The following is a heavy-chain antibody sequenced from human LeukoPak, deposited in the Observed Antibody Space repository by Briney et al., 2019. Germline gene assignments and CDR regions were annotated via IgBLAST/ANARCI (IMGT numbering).Heavy chain of an antibody. CDR1: GFTFSSYA. D-gene: IGHD2-2*01. V-gene: IGHV3-30*04. J-gene: IGHJ4*02. CDR3: ARERCSSTSCRRNPDY. CDR2: ILYDGSNK. Sequence: GRSLRLSCAASGFTFSSYAMHWVRQAPGKGLEWVAVILYDGSNKYYADSVKGRFTISRDNSKNTLYLQMNSLRAEDTAVYYCARERCSSTSCRRNPDYWGQGTLVTVSS.